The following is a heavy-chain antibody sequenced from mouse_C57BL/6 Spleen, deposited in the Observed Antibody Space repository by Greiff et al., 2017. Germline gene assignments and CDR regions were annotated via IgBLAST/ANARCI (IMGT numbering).Heavy chain of an antibody. CDR2: IYPGSGST. D-gene: IGHD1-1*01. Sequence: QVQLQQPGAELVKPGASVKMSCKASGYTFTSYWITWVKQRPGQGLEWIGDIYPGSGSTNYNEKFKSKATLTVDTSSSTAYMQLSSLTSEDSAVYYCARTTGVPREFAYWGQGTTLTVSS. J-gene: IGHJ2*01. CDR1: GYTFTSYW. V-gene: IGHV1-55*01. CDR3: ARTTGVPREFAY.